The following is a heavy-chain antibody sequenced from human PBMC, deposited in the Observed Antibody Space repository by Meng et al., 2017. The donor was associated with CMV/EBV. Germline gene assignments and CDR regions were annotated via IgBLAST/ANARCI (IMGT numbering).Heavy chain of an antibody. D-gene: IGHD2-2*01. Sequence: GEPLKISCAASGFTFSDYYMSWIRQAPGTGLEWVSYISSSGSTIYYADSVKGRFTISRDNAKNSLYLQMNSLRAEDTAVYYCAINAYVVVPAATDYFDYWGQGTLVTVSS. J-gene: IGHJ4*02. CDR2: ISSSGSTI. CDR1: GFTFSDYY. V-gene: IGHV3-11*04. CDR3: AINAYVVVPAATDYFDY.